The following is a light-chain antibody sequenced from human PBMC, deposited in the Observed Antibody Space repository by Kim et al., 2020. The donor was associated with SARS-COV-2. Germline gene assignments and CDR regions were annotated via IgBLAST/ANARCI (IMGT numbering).Light chain of an antibody. V-gene: IGKV1-16*01. Sequence: DIQMTQSPSSLSASVGDRVTITCRASQDISNYLAWFQQKPGKAPKCLIFAAFNLQSGVPSRFSGSGSGTDFTLTISSLQPEDVATYYCQHYYNSPYTFGQGTKL. CDR3: QHYYNSPYT. CDR2: AAF. CDR1: QDISNY. J-gene: IGKJ2*01.